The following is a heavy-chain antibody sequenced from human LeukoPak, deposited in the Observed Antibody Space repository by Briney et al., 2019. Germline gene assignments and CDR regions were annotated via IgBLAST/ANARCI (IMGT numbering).Heavy chain of an antibody. CDR3: ASDKGYSNNYFDY. V-gene: IGHV4-39*02. CDR1: GVSISTTGYY. D-gene: IGHD6-13*01. J-gene: IGHJ4*02. CDR2: IYYSGST. Sequence: SETLSLTCTVSGVSISTTGYYWAWIRQPPGKGLQWIASIYYSGSTYYNSSLKSRVTISVDTSKNQFSLKLSSMTAADAAVYYCASDKGYSNNYFDYWGQGTLVTVSS.